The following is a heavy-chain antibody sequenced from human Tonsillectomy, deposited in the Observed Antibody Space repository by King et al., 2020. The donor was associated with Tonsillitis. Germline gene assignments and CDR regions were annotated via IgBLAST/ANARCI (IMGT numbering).Heavy chain of an antibody. Sequence: VQLVESGGGLVQPGGSLRLSCAASGFTFSSSSMSWVRQAPGKGLEWVANIKQDGSEKYYVDSVKGRFTISRDNAKNSLYVQMNSLRAEDTAVYYCAREGDIVMAFDYWGQGTLVTVSA. CDR2: IKQDGSEK. V-gene: IGHV3-7*03. D-gene: IGHD5-12*01. CDR1: GFTFSSSS. J-gene: IGHJ4*02. CDR3: AREGDIVMAFDY.